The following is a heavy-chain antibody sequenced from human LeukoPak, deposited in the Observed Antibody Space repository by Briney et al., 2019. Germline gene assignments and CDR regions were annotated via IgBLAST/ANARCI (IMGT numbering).Heavy chain of an antibody. CDR2: INQDASVR. CDR1: GFSFSTYW. V-gene: IGHV3-7*01. Sequence: PGGSLRLSCAASGFSFSTYWISWVRQTPEKGLEFVANINQDASVRNYMDSLKGRCTISRDNAKKSVYLEINSRRADDTTVYYCARDPGSSSFDLWGQGALVTVSS. J-gene: IGHJ4*02. D-gene: IGHD6-13*01. CDR3: ARDPGSSSFDL.